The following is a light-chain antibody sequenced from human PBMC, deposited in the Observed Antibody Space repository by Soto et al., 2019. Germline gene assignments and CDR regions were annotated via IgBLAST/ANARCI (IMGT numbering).Light chain of an antibody. CDR2: DAS. CDR1: QTVSSN. J-gene: IGKJ5*01. CDR3: QQRSNWQIT. Sequence: EIVMTQSPATLSVSAGERESRAWRASQTVSSNLAWYQQKPGQAPRLLIYDASNRVTGIPARFRGSGSGTDFTLTISSLEPDDFAVYYCQQRSNWQITFGQGTRLEI. V-gene: IGKV3D-11*02.